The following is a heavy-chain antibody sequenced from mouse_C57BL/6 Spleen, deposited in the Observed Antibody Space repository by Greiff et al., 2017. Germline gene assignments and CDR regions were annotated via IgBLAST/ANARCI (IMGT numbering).Heavy chain of an antibody. D-gene: IGHD1-1*01. V-gene: IGHV1-69*01. CDR2: IDPSDSYT. J-gene: IGHJ1*03. Sequence: QVQLQQPGAELVMPGASVKLSCKASGYTFTSYWMHWVKQRPGQGLEWIGEIDPSDSYTNYNQKFKGKSTLTVDKSSSTAYMQHSSLTSEDSAVYYCASSSYYGSSVWYFDVWGRGTTVTVSS. CDR3: ASSSYYGSSVWYFDV. CDR1: GYTFTSYW.